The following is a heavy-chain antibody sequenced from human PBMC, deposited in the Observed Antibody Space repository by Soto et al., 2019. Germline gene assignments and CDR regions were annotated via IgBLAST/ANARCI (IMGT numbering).Heavy chain of an antibody. D-gene: IGHD4-17*01. CDR2: ISYDGSSK. CDR3: GTYGDYELDL. Sequence: QVQLVESGGGVVQPGRSLRLSCAASGFIFSASGMHWVRQPPGKGLEWVTIISYDGSSKYYADYVKGRFTISRDNSKNTLYLQMNSLRPEDTAVYYCGTYGDYELDLWGQGTLVTVSS. V-gene: IGHV3-30*03. J-gene: IGHJ5*02. CDR1: GFIFSASG.